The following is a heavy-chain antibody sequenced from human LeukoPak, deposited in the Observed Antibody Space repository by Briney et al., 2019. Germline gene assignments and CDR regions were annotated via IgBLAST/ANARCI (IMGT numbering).Heavy chain of an antibody. CDR2: IKQDGSEK. CDR1: GFIFSNYW. Sequence: GGSLRLSCAGSGFIFSNYWMTWVRQAPGKGLEWVANIKQDGSEKNYVDSVKGRFTISRDNAKNSLYLQMNSLRAEDTAVYYCAGPLQAGPFDYWGQGTLVTVSS. CDR3: AGPLQAGPFDY. J-gene: IGHJ4*02. D-gene: IGHD4-11*01. V-gene: IGHV3-7*01.